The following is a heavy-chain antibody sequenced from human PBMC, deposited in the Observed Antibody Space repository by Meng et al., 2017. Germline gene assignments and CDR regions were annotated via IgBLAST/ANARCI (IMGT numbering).Heavy chain of an antibody. J-gene: IGHJ5*02. V-gene: IGHV3-7*01. CDR1: GFPFSNYW. Sequence: GESLKISCAACGFPFSNYWMSWVRQAPGKGLEWVSNKNQDGSEKYYVDSVKGRFTISRDSAKNSLYLQMNSLRDEDTALYYCARYHYNLLDPWGQGTLVTVSS. CDR3: ARYHYNLLDP. D-gene: IGHD2-21*01. CDR2: KNQDGSEK.